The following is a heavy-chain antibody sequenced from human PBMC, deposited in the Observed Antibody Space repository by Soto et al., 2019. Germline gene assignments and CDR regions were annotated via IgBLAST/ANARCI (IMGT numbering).Heavy chain of an antibody. CDR3: ARGGISPYXSSTSCYEYYYYYGMDV. CDR1: GGSISSYY. J-gene: IGHJ6*02. D-gene: IGHD2-2*01. V-gene: IGHV4-59*01. Sequence: SETLSLTCSVSGGSISSYYWSWIRQPPGKGLEWIGYIYYSGSTNYNPSLKSRVTISVDTSKNQFSLKLSSVTAADTAVYYCARGGISPYXSSTSCYEYYYYYGMDVWGQGTTVTVSS. CDR2: IYYSGST.